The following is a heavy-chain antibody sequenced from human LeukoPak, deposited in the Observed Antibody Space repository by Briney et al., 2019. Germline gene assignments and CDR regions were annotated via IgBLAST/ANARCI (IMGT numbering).Heavy chain of an antibody. D-gene: IGHD3-22*01. Sequence: GGSLTLSCAASGFTFSIYGMDWVRHPPGNGLEWVSSITSTSASIYYADSLKGRFSISRDKAKNSLYLQMNGLRAEDTAVYCCARVGGDRSDWGTMIDYWGQGTLVTVSS. CDR2: ITSTSASI. V-gene: IGHV3-21*01. CDR1: GFTFSIYG. J-gene: IGHJ4*02. CDR3: ARVGGDRSDWGTMIDY.